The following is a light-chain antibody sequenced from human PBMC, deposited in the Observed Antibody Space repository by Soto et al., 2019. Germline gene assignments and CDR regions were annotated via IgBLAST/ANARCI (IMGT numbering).Light chain of an antibody. Sequence: QSALSQPRSVSGSPVQAVTISCNGRSSDVGGHNSVSWCQRYPGKAPTRLLSSVSTRPTGVPDRFSGSKSRNTASLTISGLQAEDEADYYCCSCAGSYAYGVGSGTTVTVL. V-gene: IGLV2-11*01. CDR1: SSDVGGHNS. CDR3: CSCAGSYAYG. J-gene: IGLJ1*01. CDR2: SVS.